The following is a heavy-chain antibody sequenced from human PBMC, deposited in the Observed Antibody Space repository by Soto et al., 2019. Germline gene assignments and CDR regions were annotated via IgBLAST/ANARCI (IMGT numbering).Heavy chain of an antibody. J-gene: IGHJ4*02. CDR2: IYHSGST. D-gene: IGHD1-26*01. CDR1: GGSISSGGYS. V-gene: IGHV4-30-2*01. CDR3: ARDRGSNHFDY. Sequence: SETLSLTCAVSGGSISSGGYSWSWMRQPPGKGLEWIGYIYHSGSTYYNPSLKSRVTISVDRSKNQFSLKLSSVTAADTAVYYCARDRGSNHFDYWGQGTLVTVSS.